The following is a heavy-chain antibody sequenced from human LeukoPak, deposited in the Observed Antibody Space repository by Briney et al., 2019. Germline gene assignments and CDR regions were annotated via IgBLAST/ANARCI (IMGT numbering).Heavy chain of an antibody. Sequence: PGGSLRLSCTASGFTFSGYAMAWVRQAPGKGLEWVSGITGSGDTMYYADSVKGRFTISRDNSKNTLNLQMNSLRAEDTALYYCAKRDYYDSSGYAPRFDYWGQGTLVTVSS. CDR3: AKRDYYDSSGYAPRFDY. CDR2: ITGSGDTM. CDR1: GFTFSGYA. V-gene: IGHV3-23*01. J-gene: IGHJ4*02. D-gene: IGHD3-22*01.